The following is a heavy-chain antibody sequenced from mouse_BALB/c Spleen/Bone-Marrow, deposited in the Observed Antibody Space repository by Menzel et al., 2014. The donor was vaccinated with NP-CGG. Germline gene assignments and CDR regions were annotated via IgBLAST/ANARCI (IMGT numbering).Heavy chain of an antibody. V-gene: IGHV14-3*02. D-gene: IGHD1-1*01. CDR2: IDPANGNT. CDR3: DRSDSSSRFDY. Sequence: EVQLQQSGAELVKPGASVKLSCTASGFNIKDTYMHWVKQRPEQGLEWIGRIDPANGNTKYDPKFQGKATITADTSSNTAYLQISSLAAEDTAVYAGDRSDSSSRFDYWGHGTPLTVSS. J-gene: IGHJ2*01. CDR1: GFNIKDTY.